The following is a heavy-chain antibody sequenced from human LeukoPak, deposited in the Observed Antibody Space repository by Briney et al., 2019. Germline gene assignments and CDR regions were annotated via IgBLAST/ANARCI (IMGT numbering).Heavy chain of an antibody. CDR1: GASIRRGDYY. Sequence: SQTLSLTCTVSGASIRRGDYYWSWIRQPPGKGLEWIGYIYDSGSTHYNPSLKSRITISVDTSENRFSLELSSVTATDTAVYYCARDCSGGSCYGAFDIWGQGTMVTVSS. J-gene: IGHJ3*02. CDR3: ARDCSGGSCYGAFDI. D-gene: IGHD2-15*01. V-gene: IGHV4-30-4*01. CDR2: IYDSGST.